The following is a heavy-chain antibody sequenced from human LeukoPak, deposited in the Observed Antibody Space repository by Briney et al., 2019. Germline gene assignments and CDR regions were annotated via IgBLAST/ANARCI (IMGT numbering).Heavy chain of an antibody. Sequence: GESLKISCKASGYSFSNDWISWVRQMPGKGLEWMGIIYPGDSDTRYGPSFQGQVTLSADKAISTAYLQWSSLKASDTAIYYCARQYCSTGNCYAGGPFDYWGQGTLVTVSS. CDR1: GYSFSNDW. D-gene: IGHD2-2*01. J-gene: IGHJ4*02. CDR3: ARQYCSTGNCYAGGPFDY. CDR2: IYPGDSDT. V-gene: IGHV5-51*01.